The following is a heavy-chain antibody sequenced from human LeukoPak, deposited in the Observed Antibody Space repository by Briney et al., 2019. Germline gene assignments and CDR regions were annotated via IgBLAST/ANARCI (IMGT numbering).Heavy chain of an antibody. V-gene: IGHV3-23*01. CDR1: GFTFSNYA. D-gene: IGHD3-22*01. Sequence: GGSLRLSCAASGFTFSNYAMSWVRQAPGKGLEWVSAISGSGGSTYYADSVKGRFTISRDNSKNTLYLQMNSLRAEDTAVYYCAKDGDYYDSSGYYYSFDYWGQGTLVTVSS. CDR2: ISGSGGST. J-gene: IGHJ4*02. CDR3: AKDGDYYDSSGYYYSFDY.